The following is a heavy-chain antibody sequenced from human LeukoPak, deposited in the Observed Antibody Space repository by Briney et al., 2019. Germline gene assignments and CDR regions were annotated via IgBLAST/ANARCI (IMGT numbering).Heavy chain of an antibody. CDR1: AFSFNNYW. CDR2: IKKDGSER. J-gene: IGHJ4*02. Sequence: GGSLRLSCAASAFSFNNYWMTWVRQAPGKGLEWVANIKKDGSERYSVDSVKGRFTISRDNARNSLYLQMNGLRAEDTAVYYCARVGAQYCSGGSCYIDYWGQGTLVTVSS. D-gene: IGHD2-15*01. CDR3: ARVGAQYCSGGSCYIDY. V-gene: IGHV3-7*01.